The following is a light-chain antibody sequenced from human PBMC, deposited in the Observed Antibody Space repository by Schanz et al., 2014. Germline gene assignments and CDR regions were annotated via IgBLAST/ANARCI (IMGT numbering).Light chain of an antibody. J-gene: IGKJ1*01. V-gene: IGKV1-5*01. CDR1: QSISSN. CDR3: QQYNTYWT. Sequence: IQMTQSPSTLSASVGDRVTITCRASQSISSNLAWYQQKPGKAPKLLIYDASSLERGVPSRFSGSGSGTEFTLTISSLQPDDLATYSCQQYNTYWTFGQGTKVEIK. CDR2: DAS.